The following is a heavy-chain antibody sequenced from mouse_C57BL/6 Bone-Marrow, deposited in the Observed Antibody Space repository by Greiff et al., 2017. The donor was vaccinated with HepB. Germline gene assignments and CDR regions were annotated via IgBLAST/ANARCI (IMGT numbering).Heavy chain of an antibody. J-gene: IGHJ1*03. CDR3: ARSVLTGWYFDV. CDR1: GCTFTDYY. CDR2: INPNNGGT. Sequence: VQLQQSGPELVKPGASVKISCKASGCTFTDYYMNWVKQSHGKSLEWIGDINPNNGGTSYNQKFKGKATLTVDKSSSTAYMELRSLTSEDSAVYYCARSVLTGWYFDVWGTGTTVTVSS. V-gene: IGHV1-26*01. D-gene: IGHD4-1*01.